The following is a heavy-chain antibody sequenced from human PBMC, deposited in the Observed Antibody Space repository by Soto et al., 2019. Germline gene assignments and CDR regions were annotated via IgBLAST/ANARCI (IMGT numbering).Heavy chain of an antibody. CDR1: GGSFSGYY. Sequence: SETLSLTCAVYGGSFSGYYWSWIRQPPGKGLEWIGEINHSGSTNYNPSLKSRVTISVDTSKNQFSLKLSSVTAADTAVYYCARGRTPMVRGKGWFDPWGQGTLVTVSS. CDR3: ARGRTPMVRGKGWFDP. J-gene: IGHJ5*02. V-gene: IGHV4-34*01. D-gene: IGHD3-10*01. CDR2: INHSGST.